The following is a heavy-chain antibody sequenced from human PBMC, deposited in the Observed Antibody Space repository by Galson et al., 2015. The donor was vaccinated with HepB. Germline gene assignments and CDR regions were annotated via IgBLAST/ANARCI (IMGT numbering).Heavy chain of an antibody. J-gene: IGHJ4*02. Sequence: SLRLSCAVSGFDFSRYAMSWVRQAPGKGLEWVSGLSYNGETTYYTDSVKGRFTVSRDNSKNTLYLQMNSLRAEDTAVYYCANAPYYYGSGTYPGYWGQGTLVTVSS. CDR2: LSYNGETT. D-gene: IGHD3-10*01. V-gene: IGHV3-23*01. CDR3: ANAPYYYGSGTYPGY. CDR1: GFDFSRYA.